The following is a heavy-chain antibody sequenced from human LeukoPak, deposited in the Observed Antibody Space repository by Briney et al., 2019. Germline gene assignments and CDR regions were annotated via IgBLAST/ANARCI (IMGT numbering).Heavy chain of an antibody. Sequence: GGTLRLSCAASGFTFSSYAMSWVRQAPGKGLEWVSYISSSGSTIYYADSVKGRFTISRDNAKNSLYLQMNSLRAEDTAVYYCARDFHPYGDVDYWGQGTLVTVSS. D-gene: IGHD4-17*01. CDR3: ARDFHPYGDVDY. CDR1: GFTFSSYA. J-gene: IGHJ4*02. V-gene: IGHV3-48*03. CDR2: ISSSGSTI.